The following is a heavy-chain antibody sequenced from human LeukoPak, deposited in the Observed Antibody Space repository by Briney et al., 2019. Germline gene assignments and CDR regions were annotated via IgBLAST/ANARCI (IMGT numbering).Heavy chain of an antibody. J-gene: IGHJ4*02. CDR1: GFTFSSYG. V-gene: IGHV3-30*03. CDR3: ARCSGGICYRVDH. D-gene: IGHD2-15*01. CDR2: ISYDGSNK. Sequence: GGSLRLSCAASGFTFSSYGMHWVRQAPGKGLEWVAVISYDGSNKYYADSVKGRFTISRDNSKNTLYLQMNSLRAEDTAVYYCARCSGGICYRVDHWGQGTLVTVSS.